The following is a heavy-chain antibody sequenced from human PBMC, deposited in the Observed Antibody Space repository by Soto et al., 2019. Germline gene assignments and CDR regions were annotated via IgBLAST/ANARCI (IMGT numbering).Heavy chain of an antibody. V-gene: IGHV4-34*01. CDR2: INHSGST. Sequence: SETLSLTCAVYGGSFSGYYWSWIRQPPGKGLEWIGEINHSGSTNYNPSLKSRVTISVDTSKNQFSLKLSSVTAADMAVYYCARGGQWLVDAFDIWGQGTMVTVSS. J-gene: IGHJ3*02. CDR3: ARGGQWLVDAFDI. CDR1: GGSFSGYY. D-gene: IGHD6-19*01.